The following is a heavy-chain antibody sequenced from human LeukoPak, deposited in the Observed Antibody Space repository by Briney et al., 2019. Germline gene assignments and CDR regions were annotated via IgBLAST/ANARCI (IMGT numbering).Heavy chain of an antibody. CDR3: ARDKRWFGELGYYYYYGMDV. D-gene: IGHD3-10*01. V-gene: IGHV4-31*03. J-gene: IGHJ6*02. CDR2: ISYSGST. CDR1: GGSISSGGYY. Sequence: SETLSLTCTVSGGSISSGGYYWSWIRQHPGKGLEWIGYISYSGSTYYNPSLKSRVTISVDTSKNQFSLKLSSVTAADTAVYYCARDKRWFGELGYYYYYGMDVWGQGTTVTVSS.